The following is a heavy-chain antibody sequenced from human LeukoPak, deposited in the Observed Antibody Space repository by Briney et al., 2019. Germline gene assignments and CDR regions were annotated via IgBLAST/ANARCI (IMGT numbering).Heavy chain of an antibody. CDR1: GFTFSSYE. V-gene: IGHV3-48*03. Sequence: GGSLRLSCAASGFTFSSYEMNWVHQAPGKGLEWISYISGSGDTIYYADSVKGRFTISRDNAKNSLYLQMNSLRAEDTAVYHCARAPLVLQYRWWFDPWGQGTLVIVSS. J-gene: IGHJ5*02. CDR2: ISGSGDTI. CDR3: ARAPLVLQYRWWFDP. D-gene: IGHD5-24*01.